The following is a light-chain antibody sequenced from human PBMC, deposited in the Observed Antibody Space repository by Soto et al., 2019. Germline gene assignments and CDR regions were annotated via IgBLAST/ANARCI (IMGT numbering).Light chain of an antibody. CDR1: QSVSYNC. Sequence: EIVLTQSPGTLSFSPGERATLTCRASQSVSYNCLAWYQQKPGQAPRLLIYGVSSRATGIPDRFSGSGSGTDFTLTISRLEPEDFAVYYCQQYGDSPFTFGPGTKVALK. CDR3: QQYGDSPFT. V-gene: IGKV3-20*01. CDR2: GVS. J-gene: IGKJ3*01.